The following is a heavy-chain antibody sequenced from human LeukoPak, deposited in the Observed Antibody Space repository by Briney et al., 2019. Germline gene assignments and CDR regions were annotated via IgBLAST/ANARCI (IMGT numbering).Heavy chain of an antibody. J-gene: IGHJ4*02. Sequence: SETLSLTCAVYGGSFSGYYWSWIRQPPGKGLEWIGEINHSGSTNYNPSLKSRVTVSVDTSKNQFSLKLSSVTAADTAVYYCARDTLAGTGTYYFDYWGQGTLVTVSS. V-gene: IGHV4-34*01. CDR1: GGSFSGYY. CDR3: ARDTLAGTGTYYFDY. D-gene: IGHD3-10*01. CDR2: INHSGST.